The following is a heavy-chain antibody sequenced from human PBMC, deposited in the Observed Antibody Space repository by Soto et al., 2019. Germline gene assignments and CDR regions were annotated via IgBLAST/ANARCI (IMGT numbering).Heavy chain of an antibody. CDR2: ISDNGGNT. Sequence: PGGSLRLSCAASGFTLRTYAMHWVRQAPGKGLEYVSGISDNGGNTYYADSVKGRFTISRDNSKNTLYLQMGSLRAEDMAVYYCARSAHLYYDNWFDYWAREPWSPSPQ. D-gene: IGHD3-22*01. CDR1: GFTLRTYA. V-gene: IGHV3-64*02. CDR3: ARSAHLYYDNWFDY. J-gene: IGHJ4*02.